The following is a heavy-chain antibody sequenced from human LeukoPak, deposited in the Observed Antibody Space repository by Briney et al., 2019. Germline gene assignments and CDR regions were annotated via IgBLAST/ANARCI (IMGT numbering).Heavy chain of an antibody. CDR1: GYSFTSYW. Sequence: GESLRISCKGSGYSFTSYWISWVRQMPGKGLEWMGRIDPSDSYTNYSPSFQGHVTISADKSISTAYLQWSSLKASDTAMYYCARQDRAVASTLRNWFDPWGQGTLVTVSS. D-gene: IGHD6-19*01. CDR2: IDPSDSYT. CDR3: ARQDRAVASTLRNWFDP. V-gene: IGHV5-10-1*01. J-gene: IGHJ5*02.